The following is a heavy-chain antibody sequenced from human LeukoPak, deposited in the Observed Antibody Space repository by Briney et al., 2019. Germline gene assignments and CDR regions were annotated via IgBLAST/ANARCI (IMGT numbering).Heavy chain of an antibody. Sequence: SETLSLTCAVYGGSFSGYYWSWIRQPPGKGLEWIGEINHSGSTNYNPSLKSRVTIPVDTSKNQFSLKLSSVTAADTAVYYCARSYDSSGYYLDYWGQGTLVTVSS. CDR1: GGSFSGYY. D-gene: IGHD3-22*01. CDR2: INHSGST. V-gene: IGHV4-34*01. CDR3: ARSYDSSGYYLDY. J-gene: IGHJ4*02.